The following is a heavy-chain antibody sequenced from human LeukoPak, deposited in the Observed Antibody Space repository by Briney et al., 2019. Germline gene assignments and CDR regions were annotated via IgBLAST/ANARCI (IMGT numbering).Heavy chain of an antibody. Sequence: GGSLRLSCAASGFTFCINWMHWVRQAPGKGLVWVSHINSDGSSTNYADSVKGRFTISRDNAKNTLYLQMNSLRAEDTAVYYCARGGAYSSSPFDYWGQGTLVTVSS. CDR3: ARGGAYSSSPFDY. CDR1: GFTFCINW. J-gene: IGHJ4*02. V-gene: IGHV3-74*01. CDR2: INSDGSST. D-gene: IGHD6-6*01.